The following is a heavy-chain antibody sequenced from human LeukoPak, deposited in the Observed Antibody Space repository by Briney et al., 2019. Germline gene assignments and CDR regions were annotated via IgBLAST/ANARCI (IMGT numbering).Heavy chain of an antibody. CDR1: GYTFTSYG. D-gene: IGHD3-10*01. J-gene: IGHJ6*02. V-gene: IGHV1-18*01. CDR3: ARTGSGSYLYYYYGMDV. CDR2: ISAYNGNT. Sequence: ASVKVSCKASGYTFTSYGISWVRQAPGQGLEWMGWISAYNGNTTYAQKLQGRVTMTTDTSTSTAYMELRSLRSDDTAVYYCARTGSGSYLYYYYGMDVWGQGTTVTVSS.